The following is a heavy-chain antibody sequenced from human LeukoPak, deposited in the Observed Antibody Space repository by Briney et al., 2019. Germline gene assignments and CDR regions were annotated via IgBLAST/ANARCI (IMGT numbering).Heavy chain of an antibody. CDR1: GGSISSSSYY. V-gene: IGHV4-39*07. J-gene: IGHJ5*02. CDR2: IYYSGNT. CDR3: ARARLIRIAPAGTGWFDP. D-gene: IGHD6-13*01. Sequence: SETLSLTCTVSGGSISSSSYYWGWIRQPPGKGLEWIGSIYYSGNTQFNPSLKSRVTMSVDTSKNQFSLRLNSVTAADMAVYYCARARLIRIAPAGTGWFDPWGQGTLVTVSS.